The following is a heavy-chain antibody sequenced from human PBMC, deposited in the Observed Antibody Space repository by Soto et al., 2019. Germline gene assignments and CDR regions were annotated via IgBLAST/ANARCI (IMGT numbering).Heavy chain of an antibody. V-gene: IGHV4-39*01. J-gene: IGHJ6*02. Sequence: PSQTLSLTSTVSGGSISSSSYYWGWIRQPPGKGLEWIGSIYYSGSTYYNPSLKSRVTISVHTSKNQFSLKLSSVTAADTAVYYCARLLRHHYYGMDVWGQGNTVTVS. CDR3: ARLLRHHYYGMDV. D-gene: IGHD5-12*01. CDR1: GGSISSSSYY. CDR2: IYYSGST.